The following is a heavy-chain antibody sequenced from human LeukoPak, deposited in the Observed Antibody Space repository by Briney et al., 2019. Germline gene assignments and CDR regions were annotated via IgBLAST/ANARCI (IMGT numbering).Heavy chain of an antibody. Sequence: GESLKISCKGSGYSFINYWITWVRQMPGKGLEWMGIIYPGDSDTRYSPSFQGQVTISADKSISTAYLQWSSLKASDTAMYYCARRYYDFWSGYRGDAFDIWGQGTMVTVSS. V-gene: IGHV5-51*01. CDR3: ARRYYDFWSGYRGDAFDI. D-gene: IGHD3-3*01. J-gene: IGHJ3*02. CDR2: IYPGDSDT. CDR1: GYSFINYW.